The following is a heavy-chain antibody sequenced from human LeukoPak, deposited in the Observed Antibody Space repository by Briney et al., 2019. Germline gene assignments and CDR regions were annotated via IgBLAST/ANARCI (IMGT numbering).Heavy chain of an antibody. CDR2: IYYSGST. V-gene: IGHV4-59*01. CDR3: ARETSRTMIRGSHYFDY. J-gene: IGHJ4*02. Sequence: SETLSLTCTVSGGSISSSYWSWIRQPPGKGLEWIGYIYYSGSTNYNPSLKSRVTISPDTSKNQFSLRLTSVTAADTAVYYCARETSRTMIRGSHYFDYWGQGTLDTVSS. CDR1: GGSISSSY. D-gene: IGHD3-10*01.